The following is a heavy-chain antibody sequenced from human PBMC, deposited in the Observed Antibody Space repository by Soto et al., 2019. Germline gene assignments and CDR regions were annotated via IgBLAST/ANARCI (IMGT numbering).Heavy chain of an antibody. CDR3: ARSADYYDSSGYYGFDY. CDR2: IYYSGST. J-gene: IGHJ4*02. Sequence: PSETLSLTCTVSGGPISSGGYYWSWIRQHPGKGLEWIGYIYYSGSTYYNPSLKSRVTISVDTSKNQFSLKLSSVTAADTAVYYCARSADYYDSSGYYGFDYWGQGTLVTVSS. V-gene: IGHV4-31*03. CDR1: GGPISSGGYY. D-gene: IGHD3-22*01.